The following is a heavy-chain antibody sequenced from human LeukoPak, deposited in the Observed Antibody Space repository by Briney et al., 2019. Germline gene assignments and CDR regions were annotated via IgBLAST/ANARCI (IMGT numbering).Heavy chain of an antibody. Sequence: PGGSLRLSCAASGFTFSSYGMHWVRQAPGKGLEWVAVISYDGSNKYYADSVKGRFTISRDNSKNTLYLQMNSLRAEDTAIYYCVKDRSDNSSWYLGDYWGQGTLVAVSS. D-gene: IGHD6-13*01. J-gene: IGHJ4*02. CDR1: GFTFSSYG. CDR3: VKDRSDNSSWYLGDY. V-gene: IGHV3-30*18. CDR2: ISYDGSNK.